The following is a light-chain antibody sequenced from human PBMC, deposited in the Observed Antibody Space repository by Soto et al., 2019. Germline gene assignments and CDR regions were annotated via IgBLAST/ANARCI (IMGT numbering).Light chain of an antibody. J-gene: IGLJ1*01. Sequence: QSVLSQPASVSWSPGQSITISCTGTSSDVGAYNYVSWYQQHPGKAPKLMVYDVSNRPSGVSNRFSGSKSGNTASLTISGLQPEDEADYHCSSYTTSIAYVFGTGTKVTVL. CDR1: SSDVGAYNY. CDR2: DVS. V-gene: IGLV2-14*01. CDR3: SSYTTSIAYV.